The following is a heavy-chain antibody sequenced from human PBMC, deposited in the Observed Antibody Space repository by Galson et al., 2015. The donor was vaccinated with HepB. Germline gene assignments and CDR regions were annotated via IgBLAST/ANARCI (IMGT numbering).Heavy chain of an antibody. CDR3: ARIGSSWYGAYYYYGMDV. Sequence: PALVKPTQTLTLTCTFSGFSLSTSGMCVSWIRQPPGKALEWLARIDWGDDKYYSTSLKTRLTISKDTSKNQVVLTMTNMDPVDTATYYCARIGSSWYGAYYYYGMDVWGQGTTVTVSS. CDR1: GFSLSTSGMC. D-gene: IGHD6-13*01. J-gene: IGHJ6*02. CDR2: IDWGDDK. V-gene: IGHV2-70*11.